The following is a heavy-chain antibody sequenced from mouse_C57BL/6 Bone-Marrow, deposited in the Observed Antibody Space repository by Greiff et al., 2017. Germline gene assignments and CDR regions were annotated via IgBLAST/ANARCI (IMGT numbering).Heavy chain of an antibody. Sequence: VQLQQSGPELVRPGVSVKLSCKASGYTFTSYDINWVKQRPGQGLEWIGWIYPRDGSTKYNEKFKGKATLTVDTSSSTAYMELHSLTSEDSAVSFCARRGYYVYVYWGQGTTLTVSS. CDR2: IYPRDGST. V-gene: IGHV1-85*01. CDR1: GYTFTSYD. CDR3: ARRGYYVYVY. D-gene: IGHD2-1*01. J-gene: IGHJ2*01.